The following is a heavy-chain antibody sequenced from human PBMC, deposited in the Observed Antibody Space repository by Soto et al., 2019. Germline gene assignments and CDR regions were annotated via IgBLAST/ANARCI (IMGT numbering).Heavy chain of an antibody. CDR3: ARAFYGSCPTAGPSYYYFFCLDV. J-gene: IGHJ6*02. V-gene: IGHV1-69*13. CDR1: GGTFSSYA. CDR2: IIPISGTA. Sequence: SVKGSCNASGGTFSSYAISWVRQAPGQGLERMGSIIPISGTANYAQKFQGTVTITADQSTSTAYMELSSMRYEETAVYYCARAFYGSCPTAGPSYYYFFCLDVWGQGTTVTVSS. D-gene: IGHD3-10*01.